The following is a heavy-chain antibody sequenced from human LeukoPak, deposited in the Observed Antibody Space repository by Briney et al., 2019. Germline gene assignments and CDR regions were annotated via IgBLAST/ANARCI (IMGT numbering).Heavy chain of an antibody. CDR1: GYTFTTYD. V-gene: IGHV1-46*01. Sequence: ASVKVSCKASGYTFTTYDINWVRQAPGQGLEWMGIINPSGGSTSYARKFQGRVTMTRDMSTSTVYMELSSLRSEDTAVYYCARGWPILFSHRYVVAATYFDYWGQGTLVTVSS. CDR2: INPSGGST. D-gene: IGHD2-15*01. CDR3: ARGWPILFSHRYVVAATYFDY. J-gene: IGHJ4*02.